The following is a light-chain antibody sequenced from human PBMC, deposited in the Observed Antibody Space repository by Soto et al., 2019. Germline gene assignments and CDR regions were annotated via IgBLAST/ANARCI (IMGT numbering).Light chain of an antibody. V-gene: IGKV3-11*01. J-gene: IGKJ4*01. CDR2: DAS. Sequence: EIVLTQSPATLSLFPGERATLSCRASQSISTYLAWYQQRSGQAPRLLIFDASSRATGIPARFSGSGSGTDFTLTISSLEPEDFAVYYCQKRSNWITFGGGTKVEIK. CDR1: QSISTY. CDR3: QKRSNWIT.